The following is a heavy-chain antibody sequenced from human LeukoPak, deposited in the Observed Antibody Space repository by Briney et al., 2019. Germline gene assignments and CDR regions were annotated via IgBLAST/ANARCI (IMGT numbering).Heavy chain of an antibody. CDR3: ARDYPTSGIVTIFDY. Sequence: GGSLRLSCAASGFIFSTYSMNWVRQAPGKGLEWVSYISSSSSTIYYADSVKGRFTISRDNAENSLYLQMNSLGAEDTAVYYCARDYPTSGIVTIFDYWGQGTLVTVSS. CDR1: GFIFSTYS. J-gene: IGHJ4*02. CDR2: ISSSSSTI. D-gene: IGHD1-1*01. V-gene: IGHV3-48*01.